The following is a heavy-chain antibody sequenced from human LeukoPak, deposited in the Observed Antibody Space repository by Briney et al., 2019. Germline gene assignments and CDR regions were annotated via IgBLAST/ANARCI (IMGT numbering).Heavy chain of an antibody. Sequence: ASVKVSCKASGYTFTGYYTHWVRQAPGQGLEWMGWINPNSGGTNYAQKFQGRVTMTRDTSISTAYMELSRLRSDDTAVYYCARDLGQQLVHWFDPWGQGTLVTVSS. D-gene: IGHD6-13*01. J-gene: IGHJ5*02. CDR3: ARDLGQQLVHWFDP. V-gene: IGHV1-2*02. CDR1: GYTFTGYY. CDR2: INPNSGGT.